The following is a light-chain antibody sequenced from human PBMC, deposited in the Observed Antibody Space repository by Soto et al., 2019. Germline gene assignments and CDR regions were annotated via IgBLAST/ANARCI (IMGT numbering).Light chain of an antibody. V-gene: IGLV2-8*01. CDR1: SSDVGGYNF. CDR2: EVS. J-gene: IGLJ2*01. Sequence: QSALTQPPSASGSPGQSVTISCTGTSSDVGGYNFVSWYQQHPGKAPKLMIYEVSERPSGVPDRFSGSKSGNTASLTVSGLHDEDEADYYCSSYAGSNIVVFGGGTKLTVL. CDR3: SSYAGSNIVV.